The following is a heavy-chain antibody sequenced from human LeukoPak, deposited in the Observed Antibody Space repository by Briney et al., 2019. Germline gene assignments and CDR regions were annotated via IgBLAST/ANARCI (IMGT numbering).Heavy chain of an antibody. CDR3: ARADIAWNPAYY. CDR2: IQSSGRT. V-gene: IGHV4-39*07. J-gene: IGHJ4*02. CDR1: GGSISSSSVY. D-gene: IGHD1-1*01. Sequence: SETLSLTCTVSGGSISSSSVYWGWIRQPPGKGLEWLGEIQSSGRTNYNPSLKSRVTFSINKSQNQVFLNLGSVTAADTAVYYCARADIAWNPAYYWGQGTLAIVSS.